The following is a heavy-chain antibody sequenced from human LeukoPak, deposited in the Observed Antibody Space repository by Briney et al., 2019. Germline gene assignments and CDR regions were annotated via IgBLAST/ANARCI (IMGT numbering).Heavy chain of an antibody. V-gene: IGHV4-39*01. CDR3: ARQRTSGSASNLRVAQIDS. CDR2: IYYSGST. Sequence: ASETLSLTCAVSGGSISSSSHYWAWIRQSPGTGLEWIGSIYYSGSTYYNPSLKSRATISVDTSKNQISLKVSSVTAADSALYFCARQRTSGSASNLRVAQIDSRGQGTLVTVSS. J-gene: IGHJ4*02. D-gene: IGHD3-3*01. CDR1: GGSISSSSHY.